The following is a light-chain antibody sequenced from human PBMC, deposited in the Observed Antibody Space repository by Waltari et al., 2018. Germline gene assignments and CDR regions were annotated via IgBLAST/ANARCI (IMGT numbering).Light chain of an antibody. J-gene: IGKJ4*01. V-gene: IGKV3-11*01. CDR3: QQRSNWPLT. CDR2: DAS. CDR1: QSVSSY. Sequence: DIVLTQSPATLSLSPAARATLSCRASQSVSSYLAWYQQKPGQAPRLLIYDASNRATGIPARFSGSGSGTDFTLTISSLEPEDFAVYYCQQRSNWPLTFGGGTKVEIK.